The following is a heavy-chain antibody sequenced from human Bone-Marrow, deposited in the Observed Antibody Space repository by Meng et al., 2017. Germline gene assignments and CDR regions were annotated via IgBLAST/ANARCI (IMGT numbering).Heavy chain of an antibody. J-gene: IGHJ4*02. D-gene: IGHD3-10*01. CDR1: GFSFRNYW. Sequence: GESLKISCAASGFSFRNYWMQWVRQAPGKGLVWVSRINSDGSGTSYADFVKGRFTISRDNAKNTLYLQMNSLRDEDTALYYCARDYYGSVDYWGQGTLVTVSS. V-gene: IGHV3-74*01. CDR2: INSDGSGT. CDR3: ARDYYGSVDY.